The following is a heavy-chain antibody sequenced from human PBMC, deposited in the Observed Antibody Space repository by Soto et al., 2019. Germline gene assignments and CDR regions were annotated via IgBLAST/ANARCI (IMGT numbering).Heavy chain of an antibody. CDR2: IYSGGST. J-gene: IGHJ6*03. D-gene: IGHD4-17*01. CDR1: GFTVSSNY. CDR3: ARMTTESYYYYYYMDV. V-gene: IGHV3-66*01. Sequence: PGGSLRRSCAASGFTVSSNYMSWVRQAPGKGLEWVSVIYSGGSTYYADSVKGRFTISRDNSKNTLYLQMNSLRAEDTAVYYCARMTTESYYYYYYMDVWGKGTTVTVS.